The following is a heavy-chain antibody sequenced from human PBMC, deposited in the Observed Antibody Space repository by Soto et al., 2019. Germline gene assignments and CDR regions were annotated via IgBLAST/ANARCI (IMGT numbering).Heavy chain of an antibody. J-gene: IGHJ4*02. D-gene: IGHD4-17*01. CDR3: TTDLGLPLNLYYFDY. CDR2: IKSKTDGGTT. V-gene: IGHV3-15*07. Sequence: EVQLVESGGGLVKPGGSLRLSCAASGFTFSNAWMNWVRQAPGKGLEWVGRIKSKTDGGTTDYAAPVKGRFTISRDDSKNTLYLQMNSLKTEDTAVYYCTTDLGLPLNLYYFDYWGQGTLVTVSS. CDR1: GFTFSNAW.